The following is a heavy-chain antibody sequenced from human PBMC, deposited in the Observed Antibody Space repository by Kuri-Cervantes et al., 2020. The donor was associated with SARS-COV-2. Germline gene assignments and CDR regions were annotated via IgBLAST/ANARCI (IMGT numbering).Heavy chain of an antibody. CDR1: GFTFSSYA. Sequence: LSLTCAASGFTFSSYAMSWVRQAPGKGLEWVSAISGSGGSTYYADSVKGRFTISRDNAKNTLYLQMNSLRAEDTAVYYRARDRLRYCSSTSCYGWFDPWGQGTLVTVSS. V-gene: IGHV3-23*01. D-gene: IGHD2-2*01. J-gene: IGHJ5*02. CDR3: ARDRLRYCSSTSCYGWFDP. CDR2: ISGSGGST.